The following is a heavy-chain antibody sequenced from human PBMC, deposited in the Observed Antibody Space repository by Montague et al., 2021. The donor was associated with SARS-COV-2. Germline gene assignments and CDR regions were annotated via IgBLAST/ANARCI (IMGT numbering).Heavy chain of an antibody. J-gene: IGHJ6*03. Sequence: SETLSLTCTVSGGSISSYYWSWIRQPPGKGLEWIGYIYYSGSTNYNPSLKGRVTISVDTSKNQFSLKLSSVTAADTAVYYCARALVPEEWLFGGDYYYYMDVWGKGTTVTVSS. CDR3: ARALVPEEWLFGGDYYYYMDV. CDR2: IYYSGST. D-gene: IGHD3-3*01. V-gene: IGHV4-59*01. CDR1: GGSISSYY.